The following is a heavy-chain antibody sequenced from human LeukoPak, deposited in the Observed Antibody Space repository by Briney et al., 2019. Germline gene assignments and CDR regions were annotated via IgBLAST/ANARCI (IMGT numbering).Heavy chain of an antibody. J-gene: IGHJ2*01. CDR1: GYTFTSYG. CDR2: ISAYNGNT. Sequence: ASVKVSCKASGYTFTSYGISWVRQAPGQGLEWMGCISAYNGNTNYAQKLQGRVTVTTDTSTSTAYMELRSLRSDDTAVYYCARGGGGIAAAGNFDLWGRGTLVTVSS. V-gene: IGHV1-18*01. CDR3: ARGGGGIAAAGNFDL. D-gene: IGHD6-13*01.